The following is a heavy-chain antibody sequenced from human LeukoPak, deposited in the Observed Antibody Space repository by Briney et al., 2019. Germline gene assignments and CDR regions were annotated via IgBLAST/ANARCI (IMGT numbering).Heavy chain of an antibody. Sequence: PGGSLRLSCAASGFTFSSYGMHWVRQAPGKGLEWVAFIRYDGSNKYYADSVKGRFTISRDNSKNTVYLQMDSLRAEDTAIFYCGRDPNGDYVGAFEFWSRGTMVTVSS. CDR2: IRYDGSNK. D-gene: IGHD2-21*02. J-gene: IGHJ3*01. CDR1: GFTFSSYG. V-gene: IGHV3-30*02. CDR3: GRDPNGDYVGAFEF.